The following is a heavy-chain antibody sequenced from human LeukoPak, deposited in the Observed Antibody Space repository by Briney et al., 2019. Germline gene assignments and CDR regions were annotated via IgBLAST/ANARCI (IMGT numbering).Heavy chain of an antibody. CDR2: IYPGDSDT. Sequence: PGESLKISCKGSGHSFTSYWIVWVRQMPGKGLEYMGIIYPGDSDTTYSPSFQGQVTISADKSISTAYLQWSSLKASDTAMYYCARSSSGYYSYWGQGTLVTVSS. D-gene: IGHD3-22*01. V-gene: IGHV5-51*03. CDR3: ARSSSGYYSY. J-gene: IGHJ4*02. CDR1: GHSFTSYW.